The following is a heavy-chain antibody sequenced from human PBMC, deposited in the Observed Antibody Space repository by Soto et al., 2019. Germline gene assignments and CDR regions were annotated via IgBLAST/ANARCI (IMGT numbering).Heavy chain of an antibody. J-gene: IGHJ4*02. Sequence: QVQLVQSGAEVKKPGASVKVSCKASGYTFTSYAMHWVRQAPGQRLEWMGWINAGNGNTKYSKKFQGRVTITRDTSASTAYMELSSLRSEDTAVYYCAREGLYDILTGYYKDWGQGTLVTVSS. CDR3: AREGLYDILTGYYKD. V-gene: IGHV1-3*01. D-gene: IGHD3-9*01. CDR2: INAGNGNT. CDR1: GYTFTSYA.